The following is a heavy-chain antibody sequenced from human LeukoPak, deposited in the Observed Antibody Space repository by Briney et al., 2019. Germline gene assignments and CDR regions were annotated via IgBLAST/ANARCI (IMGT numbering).Heavy chain of an antibody. V-gene: IGHV3-23*01. Sequence: GGSLRVTCAASGFTFSSYAMSWVRQAPGKGLEWVSAISGSGGNTYYADSVKGRFTISRDNSKNTLYLQMNSLRAEDTAVYYCAKDLYTGSWYYGMDVWGQGTTVTVSS. D-gene: IGHD6-6*01. CDR1: GFTFSSYA. J-gene: IGHJ6*02. CDR2: ISGSGGNT. CDR3: AKDLYTGSWYYGMDV.